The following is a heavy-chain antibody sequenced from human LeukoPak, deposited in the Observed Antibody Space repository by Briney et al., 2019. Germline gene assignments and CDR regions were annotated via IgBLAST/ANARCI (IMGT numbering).Heavy chain of an antibody. Sequence: GGSLRLSCAASGFTFSSYSMNWVRQAPGKGLEWVSYISSSSSTIYYADSVKGRFTISRDNAKNSLYLQMNSLRDEDTAVYYCARRNYGDYVAYYGMDVWGQGTTVTVSS. CDR3: ARRNYGDYVAYYGMDV. V-gene: IGHV3-48*02. CDR2: ISSSSSTI. D-gene: IGHD4-17*01. J-gene: IGHJ6*02. CDR1: GFTFSSYS.